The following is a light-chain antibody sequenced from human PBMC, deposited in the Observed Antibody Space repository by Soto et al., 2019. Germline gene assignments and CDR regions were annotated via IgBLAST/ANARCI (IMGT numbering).Light chain of an antibody. CDR2: KTS. CDR3: QQYYSRET. V-gene: IGKV1-5*03. CDR1: QPVDPW. J-gene: IGKJ1*01. Sequence: DIHMTQSPSTVSASVVDRVTITCRASQPVDPWLAWHQQKPGKAPRVLIYKTSDLENGVPSRCSGSRSGADYTLTISGVQPDDFATYYCQQYYSRETVGQGTRVEV.